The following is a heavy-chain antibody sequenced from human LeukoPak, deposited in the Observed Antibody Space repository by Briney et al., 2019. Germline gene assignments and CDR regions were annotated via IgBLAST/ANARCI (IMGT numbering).Heavy chain of an antibody. CDR3: ARFHGSGTSSYFDS. CDR2: ICPGNSDT. J-gene: IGHJ4*02. Sequence: GESLKISCKGSGYSFSTYWIGWVRQMPGKGLEWMGIICPGNSDTRNSPSFQGQVTISVDKSINTAYLQWSSLKASDTAMYYCARFHGSGTSSYFDSWGQGTPVTVSS. V-gene: IGHV5-51*01. D-gene: IGHD3-10*01. CDR1: GYSFSTYW.